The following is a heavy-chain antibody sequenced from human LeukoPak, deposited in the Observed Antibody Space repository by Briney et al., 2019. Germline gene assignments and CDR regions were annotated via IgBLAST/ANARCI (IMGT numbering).Heavy chain of an antibody. CDR1: GYTFTSYG. CDR2: ISAYNGNT. CDR3: ARGVVGSSGYFGAFDI. D-gene: IGHD3-22*01. Sequence: GASVKVSCKASGYTFTSYGISWVRQAPGQGLEWMGWISAYNGNTNYAQKLQGRVTMTTDTSTSTAYMELSSLRSEDTAVYYCARGVVGSSGYFGAFDIWGQGTMVTVSS. V-gene: IGHV1-18*01. J-gene: IGHJ3*02.